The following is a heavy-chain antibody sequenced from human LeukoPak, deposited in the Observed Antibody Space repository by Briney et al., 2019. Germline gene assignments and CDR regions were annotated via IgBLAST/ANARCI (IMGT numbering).Heavy chain of an antibody. CDR2: LSYTGKT. CDR1: GASVSTSH. CDR3: SEGYFEPFDH. D-gene: IGHD2/OR15-2a*01. Sequence: PSETLSLTCTVSGASVSTSHWNWIRQLPGKGLEWIGCLSYTGKTDYNPSLASRVTISLGTSKNQVSLKLRSVTAADTAVYYCSEGYFEPFDHWGQGTLVTVS. V-gene: IGHV4-59*02. J-gene: IGHJ4*02.